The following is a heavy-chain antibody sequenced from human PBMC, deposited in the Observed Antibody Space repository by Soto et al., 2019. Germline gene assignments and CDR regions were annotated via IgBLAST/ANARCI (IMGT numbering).Heavy chain of an antibody. D-gene: IGHD6-13*01. CDR3: ARGKFDPYSSSWTPGGYYFDY. V-gene: IGHV4-31*03. J-gene: IGHJ4*02. CDR1: GGSISSGGYY. Sequence: PSETLSLTCTVSGGSISSGGYYWSWIRQHPGKGLEWIGYIYYSGSTYYNPSLKSRVTISVDTSKNQFSLKLSSVTAADTAVYYCARGKFDPYSSSWTPGGYYFDYWGQGTLVTVSS. CDR2: IYYSGST.